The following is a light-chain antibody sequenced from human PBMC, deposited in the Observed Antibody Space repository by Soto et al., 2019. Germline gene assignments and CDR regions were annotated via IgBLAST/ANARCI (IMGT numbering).Light chain of an antibody. J-gene: IGKJ2*01. CDR3: QQLYDSLYT. Sequence: DIVLTQSPGTLSLSPGERAILSCRASQTVRSTFLAWYQQKPGKPPRLLIYGASIRATGIPDRFSGSGSGTDFTLPINRLEHEEFAVYYCQQLYDSLYTFCQGTPLAIQ. CDR1: QTVRSTF. V-gene: IGKV3-20*01. CDR2: GAS.